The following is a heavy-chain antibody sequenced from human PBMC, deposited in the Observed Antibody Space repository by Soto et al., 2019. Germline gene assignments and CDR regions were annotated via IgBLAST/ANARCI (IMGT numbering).Heavy chain of an antibody. CDR1: GYTFIGYY. Sequence: QVQLVQSGAEVKKPGASVKVSCKASGYTFIGYYIHWVRQAPGQGLEWMGWINPNSGDTKYAQNFQGRVTMTRDTPISTAYLDLSSLSSDDTAVYYCAKHQMIWGLDYWGQGTLVTVSS. J-gene: IGHJ4*02. V-gene: IGHV1-2*02. D-gene: IGHD3-22*01. CDR2: INPNSGDT. CDR3: AKHQMIWGLDY.